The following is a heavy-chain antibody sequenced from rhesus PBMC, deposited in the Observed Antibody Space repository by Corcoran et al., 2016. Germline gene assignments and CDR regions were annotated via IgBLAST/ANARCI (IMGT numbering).Heavy chain of an antibody. CDR1: GGSIISSY. J-gene: IGHJ4*01. CDR3: ARGSSGWYYYFDY. CDR2: IDGSGSTT. V-gene: IGHV4-169*01. D-gene: IGHD6-31*01. Sequence: QLQLQESGPGLVKPSETLSVTCAVSGGSIISSYWSWIRQAPGKGLEWIGYIDGSGSTTNYNPPLKRRVTLSVDTSKNQRSLKRSSVTTADTAVYYGARGSSGWYYYFDYWGQGVLVTVSS.